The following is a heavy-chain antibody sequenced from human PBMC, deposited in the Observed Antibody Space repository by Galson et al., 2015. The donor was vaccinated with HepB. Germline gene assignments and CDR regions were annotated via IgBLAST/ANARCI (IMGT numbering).Heavy chain of an antibody. J-gene: IGHJ5*02. CDR2: IDGTGGSI. D-gene: IGHD6-13*01. Sequence: SLRLSCAVSGFTFSSYGMSWVRQAPGKGLEGVSGIDGTGGSIYYADSVKGRFTISRDNSKNTLYLQMNSLRVEDTALYYCAKIPSSSWFPPNWFDPWGQGTLVTVSS. CDR1: GFTFSSYG. V-gene: IGHV3-23*01. CDR3: AKIPSSSWFPPNWFDP.